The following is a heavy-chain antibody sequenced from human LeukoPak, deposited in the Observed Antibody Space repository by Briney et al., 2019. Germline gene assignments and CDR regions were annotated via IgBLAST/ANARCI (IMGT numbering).Heavy chain of an antibody. J-gene: IGHJ4*02. CDR3: ARDYGAMIVVDTFDY. CDR2: INAGNGNT. V-gene: IGHV1-3*01. CDR1: GYTFTSYA. D-gene: IGHD3-22*01. Sequence: ASVKVSCKASGYTFTSYAMHWVRQAPGQRLEWMGWINAGNGNTKYSQKFQGRVTITRDTSASRAYMELSSLRAEDTAVYFCARDYGAMIVVDTFDYWGQGTLVTVSS.